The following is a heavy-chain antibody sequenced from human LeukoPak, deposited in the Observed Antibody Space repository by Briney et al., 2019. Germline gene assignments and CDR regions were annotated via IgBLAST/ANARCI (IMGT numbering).Heavy chain of an antibody. CDR1: GFTFSSYG. D-gene: IGHD6-13*01. Sequence: GGSLRLSCAASGFTFSSYGMHWVRQAPGKGLEWVAFIRYDGSNKYYADSVKGRFTISRDNSKNTLYLQMNSLRAEDTALYYCAKTPGYSSSWYYFDYWGQGTLVTVSS. J-gene: IGHJ4*02. CDR3: AKTPGYSSSWYYFDY. CDR2: IRYDGSNK. V-gene: IGHV3-30*02.